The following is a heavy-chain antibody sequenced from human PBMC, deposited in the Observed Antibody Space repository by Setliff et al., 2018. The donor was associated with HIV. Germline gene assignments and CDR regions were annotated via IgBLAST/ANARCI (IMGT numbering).Heavy chain of an antibody. D-gene: IGHD1-20*01. Sequence: ETLSLSCAASGFTFSSYWMSWVRQAPGKGLEWVANIKQDGSEKYYVDSVKGRFTISRDNAKNSLYLQLNSLRAEDTAVYYCARYNWNPLGYRFDYWGQGTLVTVSS. V-gene: IGHV3-7*03. J-gene: IGHJ4*02. CDR2: IKQDGSEK. CDR3: ARYNWNPLGYRFDY. CDR1: GFTFSSYW.